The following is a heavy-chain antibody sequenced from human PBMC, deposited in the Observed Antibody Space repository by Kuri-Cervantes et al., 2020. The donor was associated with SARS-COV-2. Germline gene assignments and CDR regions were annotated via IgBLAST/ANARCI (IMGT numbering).Heavy chain of an antibody. D-gene: IGHD3-16*01. J-gene: IGHJ4*02. CDR1: GFTFSSYA. CDR2: ISYDGSNK. V-gene: IGHV3-30*04. Sequence: GGSLRLSCAASGFTFSSYAMHWVRQAPGKGLEWVAVISYDGSNKYYADSVKGRFTISRGNSKNTLYLQMNSLRAEDTAVYYCAKGLVGDPYPLDYWGQGTLVTVSS. CDR3: AKGLVGDPYPLDY.